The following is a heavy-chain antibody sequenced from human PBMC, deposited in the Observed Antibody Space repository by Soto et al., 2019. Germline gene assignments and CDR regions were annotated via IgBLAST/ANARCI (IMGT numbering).Heavy chain of an antibody. Sequence: PGGSLRLSCAASGFTFSSSAMHWVRQAPGKGLEWVALISYDGINKYYADSVKGRFTISRDNSKNTLYLQMNSLRAEDTAVYYCARDRSSGWAFDYWGQGTLVTVSS. D-gene: IGHD6-19*01. CDR1: GFTFSSSA. CDR3: ARDRSSGWAFDY. CDR2: ISYDGINK. V-gene: IGHV3-30-3*01. J-gene: IGHJ4*02.